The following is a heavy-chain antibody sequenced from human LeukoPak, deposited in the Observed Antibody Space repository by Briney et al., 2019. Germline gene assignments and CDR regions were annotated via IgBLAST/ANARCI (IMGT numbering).Heavy chain of an antibody. D-gene: IGHD4-23*01. Sequence: GGSLRLSCAASGFTFSDYYMSWIRQAPGKGLEWVSYISGSGSTVYYAAFVRGRFTISRDNAKNSLFLQMNSLRAEDTAVYYCARDRGNSDPGDWFDSWGQGTLVTVSS. CDR1: GFTFSDYY. CDR2: ISGSGSTV. CDR3: ARDRGNSDPGDWFDS. J-gene: IGHJ5*01. V-gene: IGHV3-11*01.